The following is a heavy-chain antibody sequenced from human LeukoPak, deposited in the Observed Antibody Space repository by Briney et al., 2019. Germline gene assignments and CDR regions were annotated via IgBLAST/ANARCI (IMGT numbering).Heavy chain of an antibody. CDR3: AKVSIAAADTLRNYDY. J-gene: IGHJ4*02. CDR2: ISGGSTT. CDR1: GFTFSNYA. V-gene: IGHV3-23*01. Sequence: GGSLRLSCVVSGFTFSNYAMSWVRQAPGKGLEWVSVISGGSTTYYADSVKGRFTISRDNSKNTLYLQMNGLRADDTAIYYCAKVSIAAADTLRNYDYWGQGTLVTVSS. D-gene: IGHD6-13*01.